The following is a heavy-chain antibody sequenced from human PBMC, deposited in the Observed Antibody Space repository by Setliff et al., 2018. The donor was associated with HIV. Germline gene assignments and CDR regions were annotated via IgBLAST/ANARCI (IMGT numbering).Heavy chain of an antibody. CDR2: ISSDGSDK. D-gene: IGHD3-3*01. V-gene: IGHV3-30*07. Sequence: GGSLRLSCAASGFAFRNYIFHWVRQAPGKGLEWVAIISSDGSDKNYADSVKGRFTVSRDNSKNTLYLQMNSLRAEDTAVYYCARGNFGAAIRLQAFDLWGRGKPGHRLL. CDR3: ARGNFGAAIRLQAFDL. J-gene: IGHJ4*02. CDR1: GFAFRNYI.